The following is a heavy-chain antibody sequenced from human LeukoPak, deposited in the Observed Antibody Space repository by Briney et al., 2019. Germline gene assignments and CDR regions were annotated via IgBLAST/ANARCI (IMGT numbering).Heavy chain of an antibody. CDR1: GYTFTSYA. J-gene: IGHJ4*02. CDR2: INAGNGNT. CDR3: ARGGETGDSPYFDY. V-gene: IGHV1-3*01. D-gene: IGHD7-27*01. Sequence: ASVKVSCKASGYTFTSYAMHWVRQAPGQRLEWTGWINAGNGNTKYSQKFQGRVTITRDTSASTAYMELSSLRSEDTAVYYCARGGETGDSPYFDYWGQGTLVTVSS.